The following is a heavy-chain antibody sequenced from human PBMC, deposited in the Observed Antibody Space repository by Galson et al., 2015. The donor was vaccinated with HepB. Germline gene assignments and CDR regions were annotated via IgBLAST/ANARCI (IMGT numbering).Heavy chain of an antibody. CDR2: IKTDGSDK. CDR1: GFTFSTYW. Sequence: SLRLSCAASGFTFSTYWMYWVRQAPGKGLEWVADIKTDGSDKYYADSVKGRCTISRDNADNSLYLQINSLRNEDTAVYYCAKDHITGWSFDSGGQGTLVTVSS. J-gene: IGHJ4*02. CDR3: AKDHITGWSFDS. D-gene: IGHD6-19*01. V-gene: IGHV3-7*03.